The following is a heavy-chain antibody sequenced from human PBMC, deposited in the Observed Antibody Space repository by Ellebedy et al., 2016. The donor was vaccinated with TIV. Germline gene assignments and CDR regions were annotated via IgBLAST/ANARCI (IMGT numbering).Heavy chain of an antibody. V-gene: IGHV3-74*01. CDR1: GFTFSRHW. CDR3: ARILCAGDCSQFGFDY. J-gene: IGHJ4*02. CDR2: INPDGSST. D-gene: IGHD2-21*02. Sequence: GESLKISCAASGFTFSRHWMHSVRQAPGKGLVWVSRINPDGSSTDYADSVKGRFTISRDNAKNTLYLQMNSLRAEDTAVYYCARILCAGDCSQFGFDYWGQGTLVPVSS.